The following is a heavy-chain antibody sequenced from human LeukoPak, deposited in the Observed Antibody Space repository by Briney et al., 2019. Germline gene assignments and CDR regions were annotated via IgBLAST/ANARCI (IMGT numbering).Heavy chain of an antibody. CDR3: ARSSGTGTFSY. CDR1: GDSISRSTYY. J-gene: IGHJ4*02. CDR2: VYYGRSP. V-gene: IGHV4-39*02. Sequence: SETLSLTCTVSGDSISRSTYYWAWIRQPPGKGLEWIGSVYYGRSPYFNLSLESRATISVDTSKNHFSLKISSVTAADTAVYYCARSSGTGTFSYWGQGTLVTVSS. D-gene: IGHD6-25*01.